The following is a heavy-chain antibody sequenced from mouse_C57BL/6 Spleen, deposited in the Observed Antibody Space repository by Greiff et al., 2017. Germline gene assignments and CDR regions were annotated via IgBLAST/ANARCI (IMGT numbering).Heavy chain of an antibody. CDR1: GYTFTDYE. V-gene: IGHV1-15*01. J-gene: IGHJ2*01. D-gene: IGHD1-1*01. CDR2: IDPETGGT. CDR3: TKVTTVLHYFDY. Sequence: QVQLKQSGAELVRPGASVTLSCKASGYTFTDYEMHWVKQTPVHGLEWIGAIDPETGGTAYNQKFKGTAILTADKSSSTAYMELRSLTSEDSAVYYCTKVTTVLHYFDYWGQGTTLTVSS.